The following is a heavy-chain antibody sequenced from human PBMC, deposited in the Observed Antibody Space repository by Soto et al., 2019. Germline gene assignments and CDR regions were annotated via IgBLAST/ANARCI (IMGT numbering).Heavy chain of an antibody. V-gene: IGHV4-39*01. CDR3: ARQTRRPIPFFWWLSPVTS. Sequence: QLLLHESGPGLVKPSGTLSLTCTVSGGSITVSDFYWGWIRQPPGKGLEWVGTISHTGDTYYNPPLKSRVTMSLGAFNSQFPLKLASVTAAGAAVYFCARQTRRPIPFFWWLSPVTSWGQGLLVTVSS. D-gene: IGHD4-17*01. CDR1: GGSITVSDFY. J-gene: IGHJ5*02. CDR2: ISHTGDT.